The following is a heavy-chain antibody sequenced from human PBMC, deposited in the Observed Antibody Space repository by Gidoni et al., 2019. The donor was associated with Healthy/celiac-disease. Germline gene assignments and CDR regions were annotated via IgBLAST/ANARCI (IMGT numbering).Heavy chain of an antibody. CDR2: INHSGST. V-gene: IGHV4-34*01. CDR1: VGSFSRYY. Sequence: QVHLQQWCAGLLKPSETLSLTCAVYVGSFSRYYWSWIRQPPGKGLEWLGEINHSGSTNYNPSLKSRVTISVDTSKNQFSLKLSSVTAADTAVYYCARSGIAVAGTFVYFYFDYWGQGTLVTVSS. J-gene: IGHJ4*02. D-gene: IGHD6-19*01. CDR3: ARSGIAVAGTFVYFYFDY.